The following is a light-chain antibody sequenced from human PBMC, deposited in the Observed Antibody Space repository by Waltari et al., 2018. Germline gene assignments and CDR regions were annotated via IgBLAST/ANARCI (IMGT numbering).Light chain of an antibody. V-gene: IGKV1-39*01. CDR2: TVA. J-gene: IGKJ1*01. CDR1: ESSYTY. CDR3: QQSYSTPWT. Sequence: ILMTQSPSSLSASVGDRVTIPCRASESSYTYLKWYQQKSGKAPSLLIHTVASLENGVPARFSGSGSRTDFTLTISSLHAEDFATYYCQQSYSTPWTFGQGTQVEI.